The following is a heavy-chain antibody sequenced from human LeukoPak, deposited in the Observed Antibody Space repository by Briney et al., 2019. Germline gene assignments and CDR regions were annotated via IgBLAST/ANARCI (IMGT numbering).Heavy chain of an antibody. CDR2: ITGSGGST. D-gene: IGHD2-8*01. CDR3: AKDHCTNGVCYMVY. V-gene: IGHV3-23*01. Sequence: GGSLRLSCAASGFTFSSYAMTWVRQAPGKGLEWVSVITGSGGSTDYADSVKGRLTISRDNSKNTLYLQMNSLRAEDTAVYYCAKDHCTNGVCYMVYWGQGTLVTVSS. CDR1: GFTFSSYA. J-gene: IGHJ4*02.